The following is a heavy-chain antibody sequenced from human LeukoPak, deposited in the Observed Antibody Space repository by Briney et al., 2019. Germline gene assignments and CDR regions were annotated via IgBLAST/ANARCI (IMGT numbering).Heavy chain of an antibody. CDR2: ISWNSGSI. D-gene: IGHD1-26*01. Sequence: GRSLRLSCAASGFTFDDYAMHGVRQAPGKGLEWVSGISWNSGSIGYADSLKGRFTISRDNAKNSLYLQMNSLRAEDTALYYCAKGYSGSYQYYFDYWGQGALVTVSS. J-gene: IGHJ4*02. CDR3: AKGYSGSYQYYFDY. V-gene: IGHV3-9*01. CDR1: GFTFDDYA.